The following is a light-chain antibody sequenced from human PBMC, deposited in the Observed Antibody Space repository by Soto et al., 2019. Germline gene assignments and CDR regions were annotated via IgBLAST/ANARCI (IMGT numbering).Light chain of an antibody. Sequence: QSALTQPRAVSGSPGQSVTISCTGTSSDVGAYNYVSWFQQHPGKAPKFMIYDVTKRPSGVPDRFSGSKSGNTASLTISGLQAEDEADYCCSYAGRYTWVFGGGTQLTVL. V-gene: IGLV2-11*01. J-gene: IGLJ3*02. CDR3: CSYAGRYTWV. CDR2: DVT. CDR1: SSDVGAYNY.